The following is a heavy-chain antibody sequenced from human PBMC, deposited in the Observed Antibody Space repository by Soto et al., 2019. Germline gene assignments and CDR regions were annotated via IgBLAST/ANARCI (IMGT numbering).Heavy chain of an antibody. J-gene: IGHJ4*02. CDR2: INHSGST. D-gene: IGHD3-10*01. V-gene: IGHV4-34*01. Sequence: SETLSLTCAVYGGSFSGYYWSWIRQPPGKGLERIGEINHSGSTNYNPSLKSRVTISVDTSKNQFSLKLSSVTAADTAVYYCARGRSGSGSYYDYWGQGTLVTVSS. CDR3: ARGRSGSGSYYDY. CDR1: GGSFSGYY.